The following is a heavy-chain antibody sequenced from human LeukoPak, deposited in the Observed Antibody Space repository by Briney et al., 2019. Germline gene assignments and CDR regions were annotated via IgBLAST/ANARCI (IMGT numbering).Heavy chain of an antibody. CDR2: IYYSGST. J-gene: IGHJ3*02. CDR3: ARDRDYYDSSDAFDI. CDR1: GGPISSYY. Sequence: PGETLSLTCAASGGPISSYYLSWIRQPPGKGLEWIGYIYYSGSTNYNPSLKSRVTISVATSKNQFSLKLSSVTAADTAAYYCARDRDYYDSSDAFDIWGQGTMVTVSS. V-gene: IGHV4-59*01. D-gene: IGHD3-22*01.